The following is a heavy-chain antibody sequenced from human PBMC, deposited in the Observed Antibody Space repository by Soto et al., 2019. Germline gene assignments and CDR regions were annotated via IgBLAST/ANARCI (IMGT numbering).Heavy chain of an antibody. CDR2: INHSGST. CDR3: ARGRRYSYYYYYYMDV. D-gene: IGHD5-18*01. Sequence: SETLSLTCAVYGGSFSGYYWSWIRQPPGKGLEWIGEINHSGSTNYNPSLKSRVTISVETSKNQFSLKLSTVTAADTAVYYCARGRRYSYYYYYYMDVWGKGTTVTVSS. CDR1: GGSFSGYY. J-gene: IGHJ6*03. V-gene: IGHV4-34*01.